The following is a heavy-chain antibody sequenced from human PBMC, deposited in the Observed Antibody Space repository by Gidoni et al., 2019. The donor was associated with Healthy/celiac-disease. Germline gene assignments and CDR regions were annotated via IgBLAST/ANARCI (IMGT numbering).Heavy chain of an antibody. J-gene: IGHJ4*02. CDR3: TFQTSSSCLDY. CDR2: IKSKTDGGTT. CDR1: GFTFSNAW. D-gene: IGHD6-6*01. Sequence: EVQLVESGGGLVKPGGSLRLSCPASGFTFSNAWMNWVRQAPGKGLEWVGRIKSKTDGGTTDYAAPVKGRFTISRDDSKNTLYLQMNSLKTEDTAVYYCTFQTSSSCLDYWGQGNLVTVSS. V-gene: IGHV3-15*07.